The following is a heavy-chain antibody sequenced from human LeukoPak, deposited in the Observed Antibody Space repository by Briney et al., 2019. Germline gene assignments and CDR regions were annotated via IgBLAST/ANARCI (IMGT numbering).Heavy chain of an antibody. Sequence: TSSETLSLTCTVSGGSISSSSYYWGWIRQPPGKGLEWIGSIYYSGSTYYNPSLKSRVTISVDTSKNQFSLKLSSVTAADTAVYYCARQLNPYYYDSSGYPFDYWGQGTLVTVSS. CDR2: IYYSGST. V-gene: IGHV4-39*01. CDR1: GGSISSSSYY. CDR3: ARQLNPYYYDSSGYPFDY. D-gene: IGHD3-22*01. J-gene: IGHJ4*02.